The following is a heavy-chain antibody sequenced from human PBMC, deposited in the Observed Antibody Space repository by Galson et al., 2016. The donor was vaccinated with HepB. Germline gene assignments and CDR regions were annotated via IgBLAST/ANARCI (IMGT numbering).Heavy chain of an antibody. V-gene: IGHV3-53*01. CDR1: GFTVSSDY. CDR2: IYSGGTT. CDR3: ARDQAPLPGDY. D-gene: IGHD2-15*01. Sequence: SLRFSCAASGFTVSSDYMNWVRQAPGKGLEWVSVIYSGGTTYYADSVKGRFTISRDNSKNTVYLQMNSLRAEDTAVYYCARDQAPLPGDYWGQGTLVTVSS. J-gene: IGHJ4*02.